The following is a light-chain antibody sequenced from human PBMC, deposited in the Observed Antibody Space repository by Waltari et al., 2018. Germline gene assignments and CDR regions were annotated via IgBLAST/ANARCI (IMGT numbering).Light chain of an antibody. Sequence: EIVLPQSPATLSLSPGERATRSCSASQSVTTSLAWYQQKPGQPPRLLIYDASNRAIGIPARFSGSGFGTDVTLTISKLEPEDFAVYYCRQRSNWPLTFGGGTKLEI. CDR1: QSVTTS. V-gene: IGKV3-11*01. CDR3: RQRSNWPLT. CDR2: DAS. J-gene: IGKJ4*01.